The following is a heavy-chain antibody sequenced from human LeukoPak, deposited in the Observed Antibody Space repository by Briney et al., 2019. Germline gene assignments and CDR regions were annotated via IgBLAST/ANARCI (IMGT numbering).Heavy chain of an antibody. CDR1: GYTFTNYG. CDR2: VSPYNGNT. Sequence: ASVKVSCKASGYTFTNYGISWVRQAPGQGLEWMGWVSPYNGNTKYAQELQGRVTMTTDTSTSTAYMELRSLRSDDTAVYYCARYYYDSSGYSSDWGQGTLVTVSS. CDR3: ARYYYDSSGYSSD. V-gene: IGHV1-18*01. D-gene: IGHD3-22*01. J-gene: IGHJ4*02.